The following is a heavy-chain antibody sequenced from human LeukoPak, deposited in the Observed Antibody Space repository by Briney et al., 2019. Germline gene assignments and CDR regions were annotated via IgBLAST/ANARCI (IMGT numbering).Heavy chain of an antibody. V-gene: IGHV4-4*07. CDR1: GGSISSYY. CDR2: IYTSGST. CDR3: ARERVIIGGYDFDY. Sequence: SETLSLTCTVSGGSISSYYWSWIRQPAGNGLEWIGRIYTSGSTNYNPSLKSPVTMSVDTSKNQFSLKLSPVTAADAAVYYCARERVIIGGYDFDYWGQGTLVTVSS. D-gene: IGHD3-3*01. J-gene: IGHJ4*02.